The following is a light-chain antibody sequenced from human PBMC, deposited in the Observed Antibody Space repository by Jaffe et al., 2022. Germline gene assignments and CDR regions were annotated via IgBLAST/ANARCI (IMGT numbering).Light chain of an antibody. Sequence: AIQLTQSPSSLSASVGDTVTITCRASQGIAGALAWYRQKPGKSPKLLIYDASTLDSGVPSRFSGSGSETDFALTISSLQPEDFATYYCQQYNSYLTFGGGTKVEIK. V-gene: IGKV1-13*02. CDR1: QGIAGA. CDR3: QQYNSYLT. J-gene: IGKJ4*01. CDR2: DAS.